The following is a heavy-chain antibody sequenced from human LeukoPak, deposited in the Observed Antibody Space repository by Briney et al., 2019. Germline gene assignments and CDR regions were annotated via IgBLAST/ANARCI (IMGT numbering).Heavy chain of an antibody. CDR2: ITSAGGYT. CDR1: GSTFSRYW. CDR3: ATSGGFVLPNAITVNWYMDV. D-gene: IGHD3-22*01. Sequence: PGGSLRLSCEVSGSTFSRYWMRWVRQAPGKGLAWVASITSAGGYTYYADSVKGRFTISRDNAQNSLFLQMNSLRAEDTAVYFCATSGGFVLPNAITVNWYMDVWGRGTSVTVSS. J-gene: IGHJ6*03. V-gene: IGHV3-21*01.